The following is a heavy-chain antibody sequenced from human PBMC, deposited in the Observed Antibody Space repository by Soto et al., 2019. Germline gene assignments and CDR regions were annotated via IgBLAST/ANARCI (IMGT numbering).Heavy chain of an antibody. Sequence: QVQLQESGPGLVKPSGTLSLTCIVSGDSMTTYYWSWIRQSPGKGLEWIGYIFYTGITKYNPSLVGRVTISVDTSKHQLSLNLSSVTAADTAVYYCANHNFWSGFDYWGQGTLVTVSS. CDR1: GDSMTTYY. J-gene: IGHJ4*02. D-gene: IGHD3-3*01. CDR3: ANHNFWSGFDY. CDR2: IFYTGIT. V-gene: IGHV4-59*01.